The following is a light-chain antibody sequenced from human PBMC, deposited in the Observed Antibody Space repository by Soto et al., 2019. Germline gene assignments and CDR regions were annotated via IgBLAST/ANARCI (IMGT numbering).Light chain of an antibody. CDR2: AAS. J-gene: IGKJ1*01. V-gene: IGKV1-39*01. CDR1: QSISSY. CDR3: QQYNSYPWT. Sequence: IQMTQTPSSLSASVGDRVIITFRASQSISSYLNWYQQKPGKAPKLLIYAASSLQSGVPSRFSGSGSGTDFTLTISSLQPEDFATYYCQQYNSYPWTFGQGTKVDI.